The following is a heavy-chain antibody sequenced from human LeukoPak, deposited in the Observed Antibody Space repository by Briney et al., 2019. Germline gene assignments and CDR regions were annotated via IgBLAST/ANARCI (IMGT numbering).Heavy chain of an antibody. CDR2: IYYSGST. D-gene: IGHD6-13*01. J-gene: IGHJ4*02. CDR1: GGSISSYY. Sequence: SETLSLTCTVSGGSISSYYWSWIRQPPGKGLEWIGYIYYSGSTNYNPSLKSRVTISVDTSKNRFSLKLSSVTAADTAVYYCAREIGDSSSWYPHRGHFDYWGQGTLVTVSS. V-gene: IGHV4-59*01. CDR3: AREIGDSSSWYPHRGHFDY.